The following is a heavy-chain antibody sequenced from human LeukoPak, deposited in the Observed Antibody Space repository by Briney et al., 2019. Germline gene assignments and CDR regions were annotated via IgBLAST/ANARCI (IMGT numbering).Heavy chain of an antibody. D-gene: IGHD6-6*01. CDR1: GGSFSGYY. J-gene: IGHJ4*02. CDR2: INHSGST. Sequence: SETLSLTCAVYGGSFSGYYWSWIRQPPGKGLEWIGEINHSGSTNYNPSLKSRVTISVDTSKNQFSLKLSSVTAADTAVYYCARVEYSSSSRSSFDYWGQGTLVTVSS. CDR3: ARVEYSSSSRSSFDY. V-gene: IGHV4-34*01.